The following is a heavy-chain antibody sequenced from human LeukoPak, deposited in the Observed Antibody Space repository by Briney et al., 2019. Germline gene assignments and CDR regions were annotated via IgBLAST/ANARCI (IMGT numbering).Heavy chain of an antibody. CDR2: ISSNGGST. CDR1: GFTFSSYA. CDR3: ARDYRGSSGYYHTPVDY. J-gene: IGHJ4*02. D-gene: IGHD3-22*01. Sequence: GGSLRLSCAASGFTFSSYAMHWVRQAPGKGLEYVSAISSNGGSTYYANSVKGRFTISRHNSKNTLYLQMGSLRAEDMAVYYCARDYRGSSGYYHTPVDYWGQGTLVTVSS. V-gene: IGHV3-64*01.